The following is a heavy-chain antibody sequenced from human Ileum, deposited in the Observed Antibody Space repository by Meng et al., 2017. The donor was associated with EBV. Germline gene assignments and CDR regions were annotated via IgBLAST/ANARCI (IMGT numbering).Heavy chain of an antibody. D-gene: IGHD1-26*01. CDR2: SGST. CDR1: GTSIRIGYFH. J-gene: IGHJ4*02. CDR3: VSYAVGAGGIGY. V-gene: IGHV4-30-4*01. Sequence: QESGPGRVKPSTPWSSPCAGSGTSIRIGYFHWSWIRQPPGKGLEWIGHSGSTSYNPSLRSRVTISVDTSKNQFSLKVDSATAGDTAVYYCVSYAVGAGGIGYWGQGILVTVSS.